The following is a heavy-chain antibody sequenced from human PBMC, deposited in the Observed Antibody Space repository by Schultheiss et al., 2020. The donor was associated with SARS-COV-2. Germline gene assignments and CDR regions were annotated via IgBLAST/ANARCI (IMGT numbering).Heavy chain of an antibody. CDR3: ARVGGSTVTNLIFGYYYGMDV. D-gene: IGHD4-17*01. J-gene: IGHJ6*02. V-gene: IGHV1-2*02. Sequence: ASVKVSCKASGGTFSSYAISWVRQAPGQGLEWMGWINPNSGGTNYAQKFQGRVTMTRDTSISTAYMELRSLRSDDTAVYYCARVGGSTVTNLIFGYYYGMDVWGQGTTVTVSS. CDR1: GGTFSSYA. CDR2: INPNSGGT.